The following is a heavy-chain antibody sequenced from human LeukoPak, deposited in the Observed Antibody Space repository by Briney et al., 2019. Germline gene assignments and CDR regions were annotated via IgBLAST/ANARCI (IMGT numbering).Heavy chain of an antibody. D-gene: IGHD5-24*01. CDR2: INHSGST. CDR1: GGSFSGYY. CDR3: ARVERNTVDY. V-gene: IGHV4-34*01. Sequence: SETLSLTCAVYGGSFSGYYWSWIRQPPGKGLEWIGEINHSGSTNYNPSLKSRVTISVDTSKNQFSLKLSSVTAADTAVYYCARVERNTVDYWGQGTLVTVSS. J-gene: IGHJ4*02.